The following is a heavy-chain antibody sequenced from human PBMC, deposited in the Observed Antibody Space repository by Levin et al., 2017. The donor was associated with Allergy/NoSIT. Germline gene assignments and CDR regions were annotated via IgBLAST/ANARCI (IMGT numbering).Heavy chain of an antibody. CDR2: ISSSGNYI. Sequence: GGSLRLSCAASGFTFSTYTMNWVRQAPGKGLEWVSSISSSGNYIYYADSMKGRFTISRANAKNSLFLQMNSLRAEDTAVYYCARANYGDPPRYDYWDQGSLVTVSS. D-gene: IGHD4-17*01. V-gene: IGHV3-21*03. J-gene: IGHJ4*02. CDR1: GFTFSTYT. CDR3: ARANYGDPPRYDY.